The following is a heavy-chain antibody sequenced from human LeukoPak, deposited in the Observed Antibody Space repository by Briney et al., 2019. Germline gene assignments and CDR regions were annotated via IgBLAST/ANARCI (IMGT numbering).Heavy chain of an antibody. Sequence: ASVKVSCKASGYTFTSYYMHWVRQAPGQGLEWMGIINPSGGSTSYAQKFQGRVTMTRDMSTSTVYMELNSLRAEDTAVYYCARDRGSGYDSYYFDYWGQGTLVTVSS. J-gene: IGHJ4*02. CDR3: ARDRGSGYDSYYFDY. V-gene: IGHV1-46*01. CDR1: GYTFTSYY. CDR2: INPSGGST. D-gene: IGHD5-12*01.